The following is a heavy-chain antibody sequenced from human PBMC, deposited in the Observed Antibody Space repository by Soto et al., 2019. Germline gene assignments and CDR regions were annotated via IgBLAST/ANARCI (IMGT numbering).Heavy chain of an antibody. J-gene: IGHJ5*02. D-gene: IGHD6-13*01. CDR2: MNPNSGNT. Sequence: ASVKVSCKASGYTFTSYDINWVRQATGQGLEWMGWMNPNSGNTDYAQKFQGRVTMTRNTSISTAYMELSSLRSDDTAVYYCAREQQLPHQNWFDPWGQGTLVTVSS. CDR1: GYTFTSYD. V-gene: IGHV1-8*01. CDR3: AREQQLPHQNWFDP.